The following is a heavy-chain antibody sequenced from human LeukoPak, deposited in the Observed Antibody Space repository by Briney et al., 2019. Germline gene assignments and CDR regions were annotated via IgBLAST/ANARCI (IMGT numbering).Heavy chain of an antibody. J-gene: IGHJ4*02. CDR2: INGDGGDI. CDR1: GFIINKFW. Sequence: GGSLRLSCEASGFIINKFWMTWVRLVPGKGLEWVAHINGDGGDILHVDSVKGRFTISRDNAKNSVFLQMNNLRVEDTAVYYCATGGYGSSNYWVYWGQGTLVTVSS. D-gene: IGHD6-13*01. V-gene: IGHV3-7*01. CDR3: ATGGYGSSNYWVY.